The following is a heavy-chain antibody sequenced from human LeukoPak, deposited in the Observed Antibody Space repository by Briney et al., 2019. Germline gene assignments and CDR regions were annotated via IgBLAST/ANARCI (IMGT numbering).Heavy chain of an antibody. D-gene: IGHD3-22*01. CDR2: INHSGST. CDR3: ARGEKLYYYDSSGYSS. J-gene: IGHJ4*02. V-gene: IGHV4-4*02. Sequence: SETLSLTCTVSGGSISRSTWWSWVRQSPGKGPEWIGEINHSGSTNYNPSLKSRVTISVDTSKNQFSLKLSSVTAADTAVYYCARGEKLYYYDSSGYSSWGQGTLVTVSS. CDR1: GGSISRSTW.